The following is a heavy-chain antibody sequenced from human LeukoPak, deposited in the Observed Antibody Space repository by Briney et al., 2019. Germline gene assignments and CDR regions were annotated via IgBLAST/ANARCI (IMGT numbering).Heavy chain of an antibody. CDR1: GGSISSGGYY. CDR3: ARTRLLTNWFDP. D-gene: IGHD1-26*01. CDR2: IYYSGST. Sequence: SQTLSPTCTVSGGSISSGGYYWSWIRQHPGKGPEWIGYIYYSGSTYYNPSLKSRVTISVDTSKNQFSLKLSSVTAADTAVYYCARTRLLTNWFDPWGQGTLVTVSS. V-gene: IGHV4-31*03. J-gene: IGHJ5*02.